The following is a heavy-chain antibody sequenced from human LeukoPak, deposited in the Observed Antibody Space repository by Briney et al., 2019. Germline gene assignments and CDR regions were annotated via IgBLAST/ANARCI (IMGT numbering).Heavy chain of an antibody. CDR2: ISAYNGNT. V-gene: IGHV1-18*01. CDR3: ASQGRDIAAAGTDLFDY. CDR1: GYTFTSYG. Sequence: GASVKVSCKASGYTFTSYGISWVRQAPGQGLEWMGWISAYNGNTNYAQKLQGRVTTTTDTSTSTAYMELRSLRSDDTAVYYCASQGRDIAAAGTDLFDYWGQGTLVTVSS. J-gene: IGHJ4*02. D-gene: IGHD6-13*01.